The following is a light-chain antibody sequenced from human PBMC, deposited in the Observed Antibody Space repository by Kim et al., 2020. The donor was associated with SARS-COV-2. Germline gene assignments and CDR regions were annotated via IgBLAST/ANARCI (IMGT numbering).Light chain of an antibody. Sequence: DIQMTQSPSTLSASVGDRVTITCRASESISDWLAWYQQKPGKAPKLLIYKASNLEGGVPSRFRGSGSGTEFTLTISSLQPDDFATYYCQHYRPSSHPFGQGTKLEI. V-gene: IGKV1-5*03. CDR2: KAS. CDR1: ESISDW. CDR3: QHYRPSSHP. J-gene: IGKJ2*01.